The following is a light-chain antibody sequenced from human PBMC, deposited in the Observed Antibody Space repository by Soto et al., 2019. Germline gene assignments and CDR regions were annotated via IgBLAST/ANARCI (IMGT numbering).Light chain of an antibody. CDR2: KAS. CDR3: QQSDSYPYT. CDR1: QSINYW. J-gene: IGKJ2*01. V-gene: IGKV1-5*03. Sequence: DIHMTHYPSTLASSVLYIFTIICRASQSINYWLAWYQQKPGKAPKVLIYKASTLENGVPSRFSGSGSGTEFYLTISSLQADDFATYYCQQSDSYPYTFGQGTKVDIK.